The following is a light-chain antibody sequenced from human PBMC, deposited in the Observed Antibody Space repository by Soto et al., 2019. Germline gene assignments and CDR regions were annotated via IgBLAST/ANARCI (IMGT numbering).Light chain of an antibody. V-gene: IGKV1-39*01. CDR2: GAS. CDR1: QSISNS. CDR3: QESYTALWGT. Sequence: DIQMTQSPSSLSASVGDRVTITCRASQSISNSLNWYQRKLGKVPKVLIYGASSLQRGVPSRFSGSGSGTYFTLTISSRQPEDCATYYCQESYTALWGTFGEGTKVEI. J-gene: IGKJ4*02.